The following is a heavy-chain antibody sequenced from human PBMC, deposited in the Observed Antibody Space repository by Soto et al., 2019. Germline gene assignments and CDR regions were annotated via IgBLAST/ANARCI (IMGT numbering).Heavy chain of an antibody. Sequence: SETLSLTCTVSGGSISSSSYYWGWIRQPPGKGLEWIGSIYYSGSTYYNPSLKSRVTISVDTSKNQFSLKLSSVTAADTAVYYCARHQANIVVVPAASSFDYWGQGTLVTVSS. J-gene: IGHJ4*02. V-gene: IGHV4-39*01. CDR2: IYYSGST. CDR3: ARHQANIVVVPAASSFDY. CDR1: GGSISSSSYY. D-gene: IGHD2-2*01.